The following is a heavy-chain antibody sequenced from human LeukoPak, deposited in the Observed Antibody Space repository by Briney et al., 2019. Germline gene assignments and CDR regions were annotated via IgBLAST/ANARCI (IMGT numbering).Heavy chain of an antibody. J-gene: IGHJ3*02. CDR3: ARALLSHAFDI. D-gene: IGHD2-15*01. CDR2: IYYSGST. Sequence: SETLSLTCTVSGGSISSHHWSWIRQPPGKGLEWIGYIYYSGSTNHNPSLKSRVTISVDTSKNQFSLKLSSVTAADTAVYYCARALLSHAFDIWGQGTMVTVSS. V-gene: IGHV4-59*11. CDR1: GGSISSHH.